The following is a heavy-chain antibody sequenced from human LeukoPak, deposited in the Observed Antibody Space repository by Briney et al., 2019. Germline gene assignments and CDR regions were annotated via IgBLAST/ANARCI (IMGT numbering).Heavy chain of an antibody. D-gene: IGHD2-8*01. V-gene: IGHV4-34*01. J-gene: IGHJ4*02. Sequence: SETLSLTCAVYGGSFSGYYWSWIRQPPGKGLEWIGEINHSGSTNYNPSLKSRVTISVDTSKNQFSLKLSSVTAADTAVYYCARARVGSMLPDYWGQGTLVTVSS. CDR3: ARARVGSMLPDY. CDR2: INHSGST. CDR1: GGSFSGYY.